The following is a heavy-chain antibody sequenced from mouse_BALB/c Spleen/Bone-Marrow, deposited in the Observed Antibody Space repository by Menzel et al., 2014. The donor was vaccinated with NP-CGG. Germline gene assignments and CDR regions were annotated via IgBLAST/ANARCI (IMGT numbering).Heavy chain of an antibody. Sequence: EVKLVESGGGLVQPGGSLKLSCAASGFDFSRFWMSWVRQAPGKGLEWIGEINPDSSTINYTPSLKDKFIISRVNAKNTLYLQESKVRSEDTALYYCTRLHYYGYSAYWGQGTLVTVST. V-gene: IGHV4-1*02. CDR2: INPDSSTI. CDR1: GFDFSRFW. CDR3: TRLHYYGYSAY. J-gene: IGHJ3*01. D-gene: IGHD1-2*01.